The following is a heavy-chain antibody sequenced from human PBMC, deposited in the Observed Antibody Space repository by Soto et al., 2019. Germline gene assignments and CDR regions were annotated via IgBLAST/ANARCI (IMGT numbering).Heavy chain of an antibody. V-gene: IGHV4-4*07. CDR1: GGSINTFY. Sequence: LSLTCTVSGGSINTFYWSWVRQPAGKGLEWIGRIFSSGSTSFNPSLESRVAMSVDTSKNHFSLNLSPVTAADMAVYYCAREGSYSAYNFAHGIQLWSFDFWGQGALVTVS. CDR3: AREGSYSAYNFAHGIQLWSFDF. CDR2: IFSSGST. J-gene: IGHJ4*02. D-gene: IGHD5-12*01.